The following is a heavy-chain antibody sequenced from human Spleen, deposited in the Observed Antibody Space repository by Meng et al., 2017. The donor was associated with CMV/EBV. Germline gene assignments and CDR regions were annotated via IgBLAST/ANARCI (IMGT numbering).Heavy chain of an antibody. Sequence: GVGGRRPGSSGKVSCKASGGTFSSYAISWVRQAPGQGLEWMGGIIPIFGTANYAQKFQGRVTITADESTSTAYMELSSLRSEDTAVYYCAVLVGATSGDYFDYWGQGTLVTVSS. CDR2: IIPIFGTA. CDR3: AVLVGATSGDYFDY. CDR1: GGTFSSYA. D-gene: IGHD1-26*01. V-gene: IGHV1-69*01. J-gene: IGHJ4*02.